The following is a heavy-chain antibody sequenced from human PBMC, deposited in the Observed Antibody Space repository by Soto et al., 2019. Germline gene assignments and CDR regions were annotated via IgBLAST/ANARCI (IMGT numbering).Heavy chain of an antibody. V-gene: IGHV4-31*03. CDR2: IYYSGST. CDR1: GGSISSGGYY. J-gene: IGHJ4*02. Sequence: PSETLSLTCTVSGGSISSGGYYWSWIRQHPGRGLEWIGYIYYSGSTYYNPSLKSRVTISVDTSKNQFSLKLSSVTAADTAVYYCASLAYCGSDCYPKGFDYWGQGTLVTVSS. CDR3: ASLAYCGSDCYPKGFDY. D-gene: IGHD2-21*02.